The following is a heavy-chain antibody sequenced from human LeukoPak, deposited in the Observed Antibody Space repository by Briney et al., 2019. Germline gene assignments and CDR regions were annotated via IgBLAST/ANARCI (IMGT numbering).Heavy chain of an antibody. CDR1: GYTFTSYD. CDR3: ATDIHGWLQFREPAN. D-gene: IGHD5-24*01. V-gene: IGHV1-8*01. Sequence: ASVKVSCKASGYTFTSYDINWVRQATGQGLEWMGWMNPNSGNTGYAQKFQGRVTMTEDTSTDTAYMELSSLRSEDTAVYYCATDIHGWLQFREPANWGQGTLVTVSS. J-gene: IGHJ4*02. CDR2: MNPNSGNT.